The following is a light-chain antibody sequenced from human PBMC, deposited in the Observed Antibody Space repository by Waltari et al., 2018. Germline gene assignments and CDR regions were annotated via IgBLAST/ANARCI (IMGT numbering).Light chain of an antibody. CDR3: AAWDDNVNGRVL. Sequence: QSQLTQPPSASGTPGQRVTISCSGSDSNIGRNTVNWYQHLPGTAPKLLVDGRGQRPSKVPDRFSASKAGTSASLAISGLQSEDEATYYCAAWDDNVNGRVLFGGGTKLTVL. CDR2: GRG. CDR1: DSNIGRNT. V-gene: IGLV1-44*01. J-gene: IGLJ2*01.